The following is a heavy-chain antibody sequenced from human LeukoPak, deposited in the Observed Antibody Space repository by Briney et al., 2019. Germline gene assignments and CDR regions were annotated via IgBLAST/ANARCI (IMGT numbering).Heavy chain of an antibody. V-gene: IGHV3-7*01. CDR1: GFTFSSYW. CDR2: MKQDGSEK. D-gene: IGHD3-10*01. Sequence: GSLRLSCAASGFTFSSYWMSWVRQAPGKGLEWVANMKQDGSEKYYVDSVKGRFTISRDNAKNSLYLQMNSLSAEDTAVYYCARDIRSVRGVFDYWGQGTLVTVSS. J-gene: IGHJ4*02. CDR3: ARDIRSVRGVFDY.